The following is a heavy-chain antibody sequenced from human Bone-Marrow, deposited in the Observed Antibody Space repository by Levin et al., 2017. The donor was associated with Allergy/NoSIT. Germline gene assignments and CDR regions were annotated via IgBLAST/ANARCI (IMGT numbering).Heavy chain of an antibody. V-gene: IGHV4-34*01. CDR2: ITDSGST. CDR3: ARGSLLPGYRSGWYRSYGMDV. J-gene: IGHJ6*02. Sequence: SETLSLTCAVYGGSFSGYLWGWIRQPPGKGLEWIGEITDSGSTNYNPSLKSRVTISVDTSKNHFSLNLSSLTAADTAVYYCARGSLLPGYRSGWYRSYGMDVWGQGTTVTVSS. D-gene: IGHD6-19*01. CDR1: GGSFSGYL.